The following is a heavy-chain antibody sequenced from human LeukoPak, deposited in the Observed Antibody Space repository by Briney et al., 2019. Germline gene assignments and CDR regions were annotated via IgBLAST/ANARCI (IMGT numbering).Heavy chain of an antibody. CDR3: ARESNWAFDY. D-gene: IGHD7-27*01. CDR2: IDDVSDTI. CDR1: GFTLSSYS. Sequence: PGGSLRLSCAASGFTLSSYSMNWVRHAPGKGLEWVSYIDDVSDTIYYADSVKGRFIISRDNAKNSLYLQMNSLRDEDTSVYFCARESNWAFDYWGQGTLVTVS. J-gene: IGHJ4*02. V-gene: IGHV3-48*02.